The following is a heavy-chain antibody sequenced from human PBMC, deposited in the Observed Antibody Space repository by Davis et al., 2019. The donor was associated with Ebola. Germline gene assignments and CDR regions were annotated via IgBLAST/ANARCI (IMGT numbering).Heavy chain of an antibody. J-gene: IGHJ4*02. Sequence: SVQVSCKASGGTFSSYAISWVRQAPGQGLEWMGGIIPIFGTANYAQKFQGRVTITADESTSTAYMELSSLRSEDTAVYYCARSSGGSYAVYYFDYWGQGTLVTVSS. V-gene: IGHV1-69*13. CDR2: IIPIFGTA. CDR3: ARSSGGSYAVYYFDY. CDR1: GGTFSSYA. D-gene: IGHD2-15*01.